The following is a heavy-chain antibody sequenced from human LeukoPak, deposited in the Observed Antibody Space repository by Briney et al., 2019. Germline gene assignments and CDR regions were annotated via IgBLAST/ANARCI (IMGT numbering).Heavy chain of an antibody. J-gene: IGHJ4*02. CDR3: ATGGIDSRYYFDN. CDR1: GFTFSSYA. Sequence: PGGSLRLSCAASGFTFSSYAMHWVRQAPGKGLEWVAVISYDGSNKYYADSVKGRFTISRDNSKNTLYLQMNSLRAEDTAVYYCATGGIDSRYYFDNWGQGTLVTVFS. V-gene: IGHV3-30-3*01. D-gene: IGHD3-10*01. CDR2: ISYDGSNK.